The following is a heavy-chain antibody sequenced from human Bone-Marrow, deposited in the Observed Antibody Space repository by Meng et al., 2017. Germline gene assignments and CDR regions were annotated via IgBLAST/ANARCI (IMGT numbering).Heavy chain of an antibody. D-gene: IGHD3-9*01. CDR1: GGSFYGYY. J-gene: IGHJ2*01. CDR2: ISHSGST. Sequence: QVQQQQRGAGLLKPSETPSLTCAVYGGSFYGYYWRWIRQPPGKGLEWIGEISHSGSTYYNPSLKSRVTISLDTSKNQFSLRLTSVTAADTAVYYCARVIRILRYFRPYFDLWGRGTLVTV. V-gene: IGHV4-34*01. CDR3: ARVIRILRYFRPYFDL.